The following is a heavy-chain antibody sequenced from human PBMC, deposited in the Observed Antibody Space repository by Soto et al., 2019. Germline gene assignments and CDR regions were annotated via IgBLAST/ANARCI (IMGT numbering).Heavy chain of an antibody. CDR3: AKYYGDYGRYYYYYGMDV. V-gene: IGHV3-23*01. J-gene: IGHJ6*02. D-gene: IGHD4-17*01. Sequence: TGGSLRLSCAASGFTFSRYAMSWVRQAPGKGLEWVSAISGSGGGTYYADSVKGRFTISRDNSKNTLYLQMNSLRAEDTAVYYCAKYYGDYGRYYYYYGMDVWGQGTTVTVSS. CDR1: GFTFSRYA. CDR2: ISGSGGGT.